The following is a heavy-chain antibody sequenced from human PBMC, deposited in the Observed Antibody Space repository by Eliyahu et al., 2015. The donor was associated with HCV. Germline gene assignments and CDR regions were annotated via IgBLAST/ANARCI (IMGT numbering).Heavy chain of an antibody. CDR3: AKRKGCSGATCYSDY. CDR1: GFTFSSYA. V-gene: IGHV3-23*01. D-gene: IGHD2-15*01. CDR2: ISGSADRT. Sequence: EVQLLESGGDLVQPGGSLRLSCAASGFTFSSYAMSWVRQAPGKGLEWVSTISGSADRTYSADSVKGRFTISRDNSKNTLYLQMNSLRADDTAVYYCAKRKGCSGATCYSDYWGQGTLVTVSS. J-gene: IGHJ4*02.